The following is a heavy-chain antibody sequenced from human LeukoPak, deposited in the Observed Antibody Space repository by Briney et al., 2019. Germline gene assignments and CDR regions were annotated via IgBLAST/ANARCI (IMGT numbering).Heavy chain of an antibody. V-gene: IGHV3-23*01. J-gene: IGHJ3*02. CDR1: GFTFSSYG. CDR3: ARDRRYSGYDAFDI. D-gene: IGHD5-12*01. CDR2: ISDSGGST. Sequence: GGSLRLSCAASGFTFSSYGMSWVRQAPGKGLEWVSVISDSGGSTYIADSVKGRFTISRDNSKNTLYLQMNSLRAEDTAVYYCARDRRYSGYDAFDIWGQGTMVTVSS.